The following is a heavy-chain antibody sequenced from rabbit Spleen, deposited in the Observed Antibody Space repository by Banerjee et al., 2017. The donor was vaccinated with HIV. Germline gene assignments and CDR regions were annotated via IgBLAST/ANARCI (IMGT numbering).Heavy chain of an antibody. CDR1: GFDLSSYYY. V-gene: IGHV1S40*01. Sequence: QSLEESGGGLVKPGASLTLTCTASGFDLSSYYYMCWVRQAPGKGLEWIACIYTGSNSTVFACWAKVGFGISKCFGAPGALHMTSLTAADTATYSCARDLVGVIGWNFGLWGPGTLVTVS. CDR2: IYTGSNST. D-gene: IGHD4-1*01. CDR3: ARDLVGVIGWNFGL. J-gene: IGHJ4*01.